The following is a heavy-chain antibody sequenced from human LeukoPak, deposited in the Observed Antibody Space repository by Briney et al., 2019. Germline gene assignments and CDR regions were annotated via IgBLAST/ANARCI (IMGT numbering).Heavy chain of an antibody. CDR1: GFTFSSYA. CDR2: ISGSGGST. Sequence: GGSLRLSCAASGFTFSSYAMSWVRQAPGKGLEWVSAISGSGGSTYYADSVKGRFTISRDNSKNTLYLQMNSLRAEDTAVYYCAKRGGSMVRDLKNWFDPWGQGTLVTVSS. V-gene: IGHV3-23*01. J-gene: IGHJ5*02. CDR3: AKRGGSMVRDLKNWFDP. D-gene: IGHD3-10*01.